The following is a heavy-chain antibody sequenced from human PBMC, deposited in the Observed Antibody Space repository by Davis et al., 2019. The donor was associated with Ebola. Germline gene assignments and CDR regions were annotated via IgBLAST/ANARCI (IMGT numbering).Heavy chain of an antibody. J-gene: IGHJ4*02. Sequence: PSETLSLTCTVSGGSISSGSYYWSWIRQPAGKGLEWIGHIYTSGSTNYNPSLRSRVTISINTSKNQFYLKLNSVTAADTAVYYCAREGDYGDYGSFDYWGQGSLVTVSS. CDR1: GGSISSGSYY. D-gene: IGHD4-17*01. CDR2: IYTSGST. CDR3: AREGDYGDYGSFDY. V-gene: IGHV4-61*09.